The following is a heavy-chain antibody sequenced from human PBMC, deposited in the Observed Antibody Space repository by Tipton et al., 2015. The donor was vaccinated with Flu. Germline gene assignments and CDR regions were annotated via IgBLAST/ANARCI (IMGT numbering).Heavy chain of an antibody. CDR2: IDRRGRTK. Sequence: SLRLSCVVSGFSLSDYEMNWLRQLPGKGLEWLSYIDRRGRTKYYADSVGGRFTISRDNARNSIFLQMNNLRVDDSATYYCARQRPGGGSYKWGRGSLVIVSS. CDR3: ARQRPGGGSYK. V-gene: IGHV3-48*03. CDR1: GFSLSDYE. J-gene: IGHJ4*02. D-gene: IGHD1-26*01.